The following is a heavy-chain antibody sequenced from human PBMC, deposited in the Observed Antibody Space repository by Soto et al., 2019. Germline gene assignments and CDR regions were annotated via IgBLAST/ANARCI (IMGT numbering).Heavy chain of an antibody. CDR2: IGTAADT. V-gene: IGHV3-13*04. Sequence: EVQLVESGGGLVQPGGSLRLSCAASGFTFSLYDMYWVRQPTGKGLEWVSAIGTAADTYYPGSVQGRFIISREDAKNSLCLQMNSLRAGDTAVYYCVRARGGEYFGEQLSWGQGTLVIVSS. CDR3: VRARGGEYFGEQLS. D-gene: IGHD3-10*01. J-gene: IGHJ4*02. CDR1: GFTFSLYD.